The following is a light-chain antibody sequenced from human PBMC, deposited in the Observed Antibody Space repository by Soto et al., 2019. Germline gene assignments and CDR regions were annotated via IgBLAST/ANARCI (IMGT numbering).Light chain of an antibody. V-gene: IGKV3-11*01. J-gene: IGKJ4*01. CDR1: QSVTNS. CDR2: ATS. Sequence: EIVLTQSPATLSLSPGETATLSCRASQSVTNSLAWYQQKPGQAPRLLIFATSHRATDIPTRFSGSGSETDFTLTISSLEPEDFAVYYCQQRSDWPPSLTFGGGTKVEIK. CDR3: QQRSDWPPSLT.